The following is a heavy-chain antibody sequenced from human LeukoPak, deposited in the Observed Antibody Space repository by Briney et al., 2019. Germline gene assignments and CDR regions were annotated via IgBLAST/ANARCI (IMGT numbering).Heavy chain of an antibody. CDR1: GFTFSSYW. CDR2: INSDGSST. V-gene: IGHV3-74*01. Sequence: QPGGSLRLSCAASGFTFSSYWMHWVRQAPGKGLVWVSRINSDGSSTSYADSVKGRFTISRDNAKNPLYLQMNSLRAEDTAVYYCAREKVGADYYYYYYGMDVWGQGTTVTVSS. D-gene: IGHD1-26*01. J-gene: IGHJ6*02. CDR3: AREKVGADYYYYYYGMDV.